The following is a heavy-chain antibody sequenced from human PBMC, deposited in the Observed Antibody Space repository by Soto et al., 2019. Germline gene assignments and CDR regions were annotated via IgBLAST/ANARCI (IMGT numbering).Heavy chain of an antibody. CDR2: INPNSGNI. D-gene: IGHD3-10*01. Sequence: GASVEVSCKASGDTVTSYDINWVRQATGHGLEWMGWINPNSGNIGYAQKFQGRVTMTRDTAIRTAYMEVSRLRSDDTAVYYCARGRASGSYYLLDYWGQGTLVTVSS. CDR1: GDTVTSYD. V-gene: IGHV1-8*01. CDR3: ARGRASGSYYLLDY. J-gene: IGHJ4*02.